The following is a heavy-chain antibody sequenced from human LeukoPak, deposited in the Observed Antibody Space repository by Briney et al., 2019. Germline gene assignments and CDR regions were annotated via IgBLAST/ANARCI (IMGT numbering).Heavy chain of an antibody. V-gene: IGHV3-23*01. Sequence: PGGSLRLSCAASGFTFSSYAMTWVRQAPGKGLEWVSAISGSGETTYYADSVKGRFTISRDNSQNTLYLHLNSLRVEDTAVYYCAKDRTGATGRDWLEPWGQGTLVTVSS. CDR2: ISGSGETT. D-gene: IGHD1-1*01. J-gene: IGHJ5*02. CDR3: AKDRTGATGRDWLEP. CDR1: GFTFSSYA.